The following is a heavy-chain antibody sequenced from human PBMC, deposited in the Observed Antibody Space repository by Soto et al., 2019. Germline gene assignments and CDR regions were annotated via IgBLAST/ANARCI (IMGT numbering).Heavy chain of an antibody. J-gene: IGHJ4*02. CDR1: GFTFSNYA. D-gene: IGHD1-26*01. CDR3: ARRGSGSYYDY. V-gene: IGHV3-23*01. CDR2: INGSGDST. Sequence: EVQLLESGGGLVQPGGSLRLSCAASGFTFSNYAMNWVRQAPVKGLEWVSVINGSGDSTYHADSVKGRFTISRDNSKNTLYLQMNSLRAEDTAVYYCARRGSGSYYDYWGQGTLVTVSS.